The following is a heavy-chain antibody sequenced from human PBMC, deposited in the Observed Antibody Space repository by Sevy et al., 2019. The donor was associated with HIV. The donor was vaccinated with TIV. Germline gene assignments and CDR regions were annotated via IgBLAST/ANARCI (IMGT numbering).Heavy chain of an antibody. CDR1: GFTFRSFS. Sequence: GGSLRLSCAASGFTFRSFSMHWVRQAPGKWLEWVTTVTYDGSNTYYADSVKGRFAVFRVNSRNLLNLQMNNLRPEDTAVYYCALERLSSDVAEYFQNWGQGTPVTVSS. V-gene: IGHV3-30*09. J-gene: IGHJ1*01. CDR3: ALERLSSDVAEYFQN. D-gene: IGHD1-1*01. CDR2: VTYDGSNT.